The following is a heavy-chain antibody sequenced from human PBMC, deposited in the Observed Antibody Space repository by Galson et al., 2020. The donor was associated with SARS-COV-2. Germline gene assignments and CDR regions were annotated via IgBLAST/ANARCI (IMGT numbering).Heavy chain of an antibody. Sequence: GESLKISCAASGFRFSEYAMHWVRQAPGKGLEWVAVISYDGTDKYYANSVKGRFTISRDNSQNTLYLQMHSLRLEDTAVYYCVIDVHWFQPAYAILGYCDFWGQGTLVTVCS. J-gene: IGHJ4*02. CDR3: VIDVHWFQPAYAILGYCDF. V-gene: IGHV3-30*03. CDR2: ISYDGTDK. D-gene: IGHD2-2*01. CDR1: GFRFSEYA.